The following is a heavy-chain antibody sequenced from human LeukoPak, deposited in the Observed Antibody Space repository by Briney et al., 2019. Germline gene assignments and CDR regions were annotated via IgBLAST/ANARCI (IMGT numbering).Heavy chain of an antibody. CDR1: GYSFTNYY. V-gene: IGHV1-46*01. CDR2: INPSGGT. CDR3: EREGRTDYGASRSFDI. Sequence: ASLRVSCKASGYSFTNYYMHWVRHVPRQTPEWMGLINPSGGTKYAQKIQDRVTMTRDTSTSTIYRAQSSLTCEDSAVYYCEREGRTDYGASRSFDIWGQGTIVSVSS. J-gene: IGHJ3*02. D-gene: IGHD4-17*01.